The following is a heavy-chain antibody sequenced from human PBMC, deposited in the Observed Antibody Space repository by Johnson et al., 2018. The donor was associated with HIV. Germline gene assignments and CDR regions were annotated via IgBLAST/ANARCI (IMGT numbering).Heavy chain of an antibody. V-gene: IGHV3-33*01. CDR3: ARDLKSYYDSSGYFDAFDI. CDR2: IWYDGSNK. J-gene: IGHJ3*02. CDR1: GFTFSSYG. D-gene: IGHD3-22*01. Sequence: QVQLVESGGGVVQPGGSLRLSCAASGFTFSSYGMHWVRQAPGKGLEWVAVIWYDGSNKYYADSVKGRFTISRDNAKNSLYLQMNSLRAEDTALYYCARDLKSYYDSSGYFDAFDIWGQGTMVTVSS.